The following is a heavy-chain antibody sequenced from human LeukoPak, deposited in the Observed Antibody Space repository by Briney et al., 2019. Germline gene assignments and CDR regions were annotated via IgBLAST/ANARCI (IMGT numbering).Heavy chain of an antibody. Sequence: ASVKLPYNASGHTFINYGISCARQDPGQAFVWRGCIRAQSGHTIYAQNLRRRVTMTTHASTTTTYMELSSLTSDDTAMYFCARDVLYGSYYEVSFDFWGQGTLVFVSS. D-gene: IGHD3-10*01. CDR3: ARDVLYGSYYEVSFDF. J-gene: IGHJ4*02. V-gene: IGHV1-18*01. CDR2: IRAQSGHT. CDR1: GHTFINYG.